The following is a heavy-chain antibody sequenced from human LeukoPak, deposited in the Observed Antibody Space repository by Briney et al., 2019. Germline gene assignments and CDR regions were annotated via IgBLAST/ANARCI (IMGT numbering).Heavy chain of an antibody. J-gene: IGHJ4*02. CDR1: GFIFSGYD. D-gene: IGHD1-1*01. Sequence: RSGGSLRLSCEASGFIFSGYDMSWFRRAPGKGLEYVSSLSENERVAFFANSVKGRFTISRDDSKSTLYLQMGSLTTEDTAVYYCARLSGNPTRPTAPDYWGQGTLVTVSS. V-gene: IGHV3-64*01. CDR2: LSENERVA. CDR3: ARLSGNPTRPTAPDY.